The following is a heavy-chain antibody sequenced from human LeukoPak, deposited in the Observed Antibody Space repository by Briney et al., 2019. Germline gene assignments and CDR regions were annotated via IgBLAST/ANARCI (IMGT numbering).Heavy chain of an antibody. V-gene: IGHV4-59*01. CDR2: FYDTRSP. J-gene: IGHJ4*02. D-gene: IGHD3-10*01. CDR1: GGSISLYY. Sequence: PSETLSLTCTASGGSISLYYWSWIRQPPGKGLEWIGYFYDTRSPKYNPSLERRVTLSVDMSRNQFSLNLTSVTAADTAVYYCARGRGSLTYWGQGTLATVSS. CDR3: ARGRGSLTY.